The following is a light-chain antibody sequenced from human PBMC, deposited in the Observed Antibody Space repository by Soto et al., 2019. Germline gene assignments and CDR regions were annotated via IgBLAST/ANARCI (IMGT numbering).Light chain of an antibody. J-gene: IGKJ4*01. CDR2: GAS. V-gene: IGKV3-20*01. CDR1: QSVSSSY. Sequence: EIVLTQSPGTPSLSPGERATLSCRASQSVSSSYLAWYQQKPGQAPRLLIYGASSRATGIPDRFSGGGSGTHFTLTISRLEPEDFAVYYCQQYGSSPYGFFFTFGEGTKVDIK. CDR3: QQYGSSPYGFFFT.